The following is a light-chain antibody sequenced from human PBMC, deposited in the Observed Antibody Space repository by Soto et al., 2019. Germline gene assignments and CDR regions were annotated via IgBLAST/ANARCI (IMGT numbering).Light chain of an antibody. Sequence: EIVMTQSPATLSVSPGERVTLSCRASQSVSSNLAWYQKKPAQPPRLLIYDASTRASGCPARFSGSGSGTEFALTISSLQSEDFAVYYCQQYNKWQRTFGQGTKVDIK. CDR1: QSVSSN. CDR2: DAS. V-gene: IGKV3-15*01. J-gene: IGKJ1*01. CDR3: QQYNKWQRT.